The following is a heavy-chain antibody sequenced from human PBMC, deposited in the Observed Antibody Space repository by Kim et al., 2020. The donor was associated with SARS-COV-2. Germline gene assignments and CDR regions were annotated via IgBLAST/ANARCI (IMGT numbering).Heavy chain of an antibody. Sequence: YADSVKGRFTISRDNAKNSLYLQMNSLRAEDTAVYYCAKSQKDFWSGYVYWGQGTLVTVSS. D-gene: IGHD3-3*01. J-gene: IGHJ4*02. V-gene: IGHV3-21*01. CDR3: AKSQKDFWSGYVY.